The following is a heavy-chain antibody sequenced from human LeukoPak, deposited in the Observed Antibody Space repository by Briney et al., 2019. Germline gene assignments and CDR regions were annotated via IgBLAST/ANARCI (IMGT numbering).Heavy chain of an antibody. CDR2: IYYSGST. V-gene: IGHV4-39*01. D-gene: IGHD1-26*01. CDR3: ARHSRGSYRFDY. Sequence: SETLSLTCTVSGGSISSSSYYWGWIRQPPGKGLEWIGSIYYSGSTYYNPSLKSRVTISVDTSKNQFSLKLSSVNAADTAVYYCARHSRGSYRFDYWGQGTLVTVSS. J-gene: IGHJ4*02. CDR1: GGSISSSSYY.